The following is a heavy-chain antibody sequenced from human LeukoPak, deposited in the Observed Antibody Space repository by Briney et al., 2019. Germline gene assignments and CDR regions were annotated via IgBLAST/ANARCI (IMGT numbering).Heavy chain of an antibody. D-gene: IGHD3-16*01. CDR3: AKDPSNRLGPYYFDY. J-gene: IGHJ4*02. V-gene: IGHV3-30*02. CDR1: GFTFSSYG. CDR2: IRYDGSNK. Sequence: GGSLRLSCAASGFTFSSYGMHWVRQAPGKGLEGVAFIRYDGSNKYYADSVKGRFTISRDNSKNTLYLQMNSLRAGDTAVYYCAKDPSNRLGPYYFDYWGQGTLVTVSS.